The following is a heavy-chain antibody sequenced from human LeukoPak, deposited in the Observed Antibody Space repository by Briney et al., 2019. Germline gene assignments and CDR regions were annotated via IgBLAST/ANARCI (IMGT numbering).Heavy chain of an antibody. CDR2: ISAYNGNT. V-gene: IGHV1-18*01. CDR1: GYTFTSYG. CDR3: ARTKKAAAGYDY. J-gene: IGHJ4*02. D-gene: IGHD6-13*01. Sequence: SVKVSCKASGYTFTSYGISWVRQAPGQGLEWMGWISAYNGNTNYAQKLQGRVTMTTDTSTSTVYMELSSLRSEDTAVYYCARTKKAAAGYDYWGQGTLVTVSS.